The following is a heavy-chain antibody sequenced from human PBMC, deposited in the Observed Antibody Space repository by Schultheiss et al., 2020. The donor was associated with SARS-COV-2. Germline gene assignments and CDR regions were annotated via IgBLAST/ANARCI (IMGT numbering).Heavy chain of an antibody. J-gene: IGHJ4*02. D-gene: IGHD2-21*02. CDR1: GGSFSGYY. CDR3: ARLPVDYCGGDCYIFDY. V-gene: IGHV4-34*01. CDR2: INHSGST. Sequence: SETLSLTCAVYGGSFSGYYWSWIRQPPGKGLEWIGEINHSGSTNYNPSLKSRVTISVDTSKNQFSLKLSSVTAADTAVYYCARLPVDYCGGDCYIFDYWGQGTLVTVSS.